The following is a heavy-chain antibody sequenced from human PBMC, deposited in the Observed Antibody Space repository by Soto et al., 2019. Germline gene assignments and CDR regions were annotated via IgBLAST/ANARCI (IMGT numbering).Heavy chain of an antibody. J-gene: IGHJ5*02. CDR2: MNPNSGNT. CDR3: ARETWNYGWFDP. CDR1: GYTFTSYD. D-gene: IGHD1-7*01. V-gene: IGHV1-8*01. Sequence: ASVKVSCKASGYTFTSYDINWVRQATGQGLEWMGWMNPNSGNTGYAQKFQGRVTMTRNTSISTAYMELSSLRSEDTAVYYCARETWNYGWFDPWGQGTLVTRLL.